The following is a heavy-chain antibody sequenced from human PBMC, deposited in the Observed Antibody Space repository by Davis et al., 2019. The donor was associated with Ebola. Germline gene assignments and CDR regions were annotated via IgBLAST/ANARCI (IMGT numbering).Heavy chain of an antibody. J-gene: IGHJ4*02. V-gene: IGHV3-9*01. CDR3: AKETYYYDSSGLDY. Sequence: PGGSLRLSCAASGFTFDDYAMHWVRQAPGKGLEWVSGISWNSGSIGYADSVKGRFTISRDNSKNTLYLQMNSLRAEDTAVYYCAKETYYYDSSGLDYWGQGTLVTVSS. D-gene: IGHD3-22*01. CDR2: ISWNSGSI. CDR1: GFTFDDYA.